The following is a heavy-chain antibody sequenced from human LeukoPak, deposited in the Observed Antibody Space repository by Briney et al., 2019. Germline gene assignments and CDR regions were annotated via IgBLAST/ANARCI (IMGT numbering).Heavy chain of an antibody. D-gene: IGHD3-10*01. J-gene: IGHJ4*02. Sequence: PGGSLRLSCAASGFTFSIYAMSWVRQAPGKGLEWVSAISGSGGSTSYADSVKGRFTISRDNSKNTLYLQMNSLRVEDTAVYYCAKGGPSGSYYFDYWGQGTLVIVSS. CDR2: ISGSGGST. CDR1: GFTFSIYA. V-gene: IGHV3-23*01. CDR3: AKGGPSGSYYFDY.